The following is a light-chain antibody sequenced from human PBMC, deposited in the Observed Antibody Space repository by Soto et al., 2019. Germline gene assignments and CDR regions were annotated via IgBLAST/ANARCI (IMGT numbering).Light chain of an antibody. Sequence: DIQMTQSPSSLSAYVGDEVTITCRASQTIMTYLNWYQLKPGKPPRLLIYAASSLQSGVPSRFSGSGSGTDFTLTISSLQTDDFATYYCQQYNSYSWTFGQGTKVDI. V-gene: IGKV1-39*01. CDR3: QQYNSYSWT. CDR2: AAS. CDR1: QTIMTY. J-gene: IGKJ1*01.